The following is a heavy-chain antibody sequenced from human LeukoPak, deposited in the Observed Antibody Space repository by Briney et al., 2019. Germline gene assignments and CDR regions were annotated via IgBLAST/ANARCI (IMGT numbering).Heavy chain of an antibody. V-gene: IGHV3-64*01. CDR1: GFTFSSYA. Sequence: PGGSLRLSCAASGFTFSSYAMHWVRQAPGKGLEYVSAISSNGGSTYYANSVKGRSTISRDNSKNTLYLQMGSLRAEDMAVYYCARAWEGDYWGQGTLVTVSS. CDR2: ISSNGGST. CDR3: ARAWEGDY. J-gene: IGHJ4*02. D-gene: IGHD1-26*01.